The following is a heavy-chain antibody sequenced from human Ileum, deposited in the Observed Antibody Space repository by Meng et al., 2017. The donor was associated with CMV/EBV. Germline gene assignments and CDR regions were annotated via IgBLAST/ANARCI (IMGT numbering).Heavy chain of an antibody. CDR2: IYYSGSP. V-gene: IGHV4-30-4*08. CDR3: VRQVVAASFDY. CDR1: GGSITSGNYY. J-gene: IGHJ4*02. D-gene: IGHD2-15*01. Sequence: QVQLHASGPGLGKPSQTLSLTCTVSGGSITSGNYYWSWIRQPPGRGLEWIGYIYYSGSPYYKPSLKSRVTISLDTSKNQFSLNLRSVTATDSAVYYCVRQVVAASFDYWGQGALVTVSS.